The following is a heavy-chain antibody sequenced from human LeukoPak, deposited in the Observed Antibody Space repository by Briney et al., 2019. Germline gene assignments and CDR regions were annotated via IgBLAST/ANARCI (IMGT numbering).Heavy chain of an antibody. D-gene: IGHD1-26*01. Sequence: PSETLSLTCTVSGASISSYYWTWIRQPAGEGLEWIGRTYSSGSTNYNPSLKSRVTMSLGTSKNQFSLRLSSVTAADTAVYYCARARGGSGSYGHFDYWGQGTLVTVSS. J-gene: IGHJ4*02. CDR1: GASISSYY. CDR3: ARARGGSGSYGHFDY. V-gene: IGHV4-4*07. CDR2: TYSSGST.